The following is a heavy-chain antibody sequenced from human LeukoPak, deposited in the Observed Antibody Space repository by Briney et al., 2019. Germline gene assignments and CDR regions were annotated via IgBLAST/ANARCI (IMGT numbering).Heavy chain of an antibody. D-gene: IGHD6-19*01. CDR2: IYWDDDK. Sequence: SGPTQVNPTQTLTLTCTFSGFSLSTSGVGVGWIRQPPGKALEWLALIYWDDDKRYSPSLKSRLTITKDTSKNQVVLTMTNMDPVDTATYYCAHLVLCTYSSASTYYFDYWGQGTLVTVSS. CDR1: GFSLSTSGVG. J-gene: IGHJ4*02. CDR3: AHLVLCTYSSASTYYFDY. V-gene: IGHV2-5*02.